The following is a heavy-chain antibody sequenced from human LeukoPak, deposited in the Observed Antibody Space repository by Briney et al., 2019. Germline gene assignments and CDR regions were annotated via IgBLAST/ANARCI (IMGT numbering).Heavy chain of an antibody. CDR3: ATTSGFYGSGSFDY. D-gene: IGHD3-10*01. V-gene: IGHV3-30*02. J-gene: IGHJ4*02. CDR2: IRYDGSNK. CDR1: GFTFSSYG. Sequence: GGSLRLSCAASGFTFSSYGMHWVRQAPGKGLEWVAFIRYDGSNKYYADSVKGRLTISRDNSKNTLYLQMNSLRAEDTAVYYCATTSGFYGSGSFDYWGQGTLVTVSS.